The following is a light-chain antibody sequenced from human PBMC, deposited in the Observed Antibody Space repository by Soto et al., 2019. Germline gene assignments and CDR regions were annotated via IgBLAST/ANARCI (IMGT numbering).Light chain of an antibody. J-gene: IGLJ1*01. CDR1: SSDVGGYNY. CDR2: DVS. V-gene: IGLV2-14*01. Sequence: QSVLTQPASVSGSPGQSITISCTGTSSDVGGYNYVSWYQQHPGKAPKLMIYDVSNRPSGVSNRFSGSKSGNTASLTISGHQAEDEADYYCSSYTSSSTSYVFGTGTKLTVL. CDR3: SSYTSSSTSYV.